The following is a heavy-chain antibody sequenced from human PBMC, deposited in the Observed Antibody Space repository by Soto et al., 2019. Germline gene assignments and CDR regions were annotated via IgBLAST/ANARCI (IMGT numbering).Heavy chain of an antibody. CDR3: AKGTYYDFWSGYYFYFDY. D-gene: IGHD3-3*01. J-gene: IGHJ4*02. Sequence: GALRLSCAASGFTFSSYAMSWVRQAPGKGLEWVSAISGSGGSTYYADSVKGRFTISRDNSKNTLYLQMNSLRAEDTAVYYCAKGTYYDFWSGYYFYFDYWGQGTLVTVXS. CDR1: GFTFSSYA. V-gene: IGHV3-23*01. CDR2: ISGSGGST.